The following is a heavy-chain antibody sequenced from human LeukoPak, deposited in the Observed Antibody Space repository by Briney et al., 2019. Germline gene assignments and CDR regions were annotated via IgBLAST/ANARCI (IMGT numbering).Heavy chain of an antibody. CDR2: SSSNGGST. CDR1: GFTFSIYA. J-gene: IGHJ4*02. Sequence: GGSLRLSCAASGFTFSIYAMHWVRQAPGKGLEYVSASSSNGGSTYYANSVKGRFTFSRDNSKNTLYLQMGSLRAEDMAVYYCAREQDFYGSGSYSTGYDYWGQGTLVTVSS. D-gene: IGHD3-10*01. CDR3: AREQDFYGSGSYSTGYDY. V-gene: IGHV3-64*01.